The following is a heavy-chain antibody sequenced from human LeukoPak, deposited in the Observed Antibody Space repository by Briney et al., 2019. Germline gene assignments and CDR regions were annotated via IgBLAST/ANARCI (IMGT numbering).Heavy chain of an antibody. CDR1: RGTFSSYA. Sequence: ASVKVSCKASRGTFSSYAISWMRQAPGQGLEWMGRIIPILGIANYAQKFQGRVTITADKSTSTAYMELSSLRSEDTAVYYCATGDNWNLFDYWGQGTLVTVSS. J-gene: IGHJ4*02. CDR2: IIPILGIA. V-gene: IGHV1-69*04. CDR3: ATGDNWNLFDY. D-gene: IGHD1-1*01.